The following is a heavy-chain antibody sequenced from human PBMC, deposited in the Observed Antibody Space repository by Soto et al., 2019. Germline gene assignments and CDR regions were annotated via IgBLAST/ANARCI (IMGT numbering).Heavy chain of an antibody. Sequence: GGSLRLSCAASGFTFSSYGMHWVRQAPGKGLEWVAVIWYDGSNKYYADSVKGRFTISRDNSKNTLYLQMNSLRAEDTAVYYCARADSSSEHYYYYGMDVWGQGTTVTVSS. CDR2: IWYDGSNK. J-gene: IGHJ6*02. CDR1: GFTFSSYG. CDR3: ARADSSSEHYYYYGMDV. D-gene: IGHD6-13*01. V-gene: IGHV3-33*01.